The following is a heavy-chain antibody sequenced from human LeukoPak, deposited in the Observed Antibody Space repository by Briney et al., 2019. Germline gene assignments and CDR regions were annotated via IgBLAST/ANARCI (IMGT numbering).Heavy chain of an antibody. V-gene: IGHV3-23*01. D-gene: IGHD2-21*01. J-gene: IGHJ6*03. CDR2: ISGHGDIT. CDR1: GFIFRNYG. CDR3: AIPAGTANNYYYYYMDV. Sequence: GGSLRLSCAASGFIFRNYGMNWVRQAPGKGLEWVSGISGHGDITYYADSVKGRFTISRDNSRNTVYLQMNSLRAEDTAVYYCAIPAGTANNYYYYYMDVWGKGTTVTVSS.